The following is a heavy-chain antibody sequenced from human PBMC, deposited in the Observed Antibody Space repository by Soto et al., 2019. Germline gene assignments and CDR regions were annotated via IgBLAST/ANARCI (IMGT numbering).Heavy chain of an antibody. J-gene: IGHJ5*02. CDR1: GFTFRSYA. D-gene: IGHD5-18*01. CDR2: ISYDENNR. CDR3: ARAMDTAMASKDNWFDP. V-gene: IGHV3-30-3*01. Sequence: QVQLVESGGGVVQPGRSLRLSCAASGFTFRSYAMHWVRQAPGKGLAWVAVISYDENNRYYTDSVKGRFTISRDNSKNTLYLQVNSLRAEDTAVYYCARAMDTAMASKDNWFDPWGQGTLVTVSS.